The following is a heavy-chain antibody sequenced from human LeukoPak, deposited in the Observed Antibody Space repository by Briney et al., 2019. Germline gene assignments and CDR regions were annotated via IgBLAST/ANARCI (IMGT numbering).Heavy chain of an antibody. D-gene: IGHD5-12*01. Sequence: PGGSLRLSCAASGFTFSSYAMSWVRQAPGKGLEWASAISGSGGSTYYADSVKGRFTISRDNSKNTLYLQMNSLRAEDTAVYYCAKMSGFIVATTFFDYWGQGTLVTVSS. CDR3: AKMSGFIVATTFFDY. CDR2: ISGSGGST. CDR1: GFTFSSYA. J-gene: IGHJ4*02. V-gene: IGHV3-23*01.